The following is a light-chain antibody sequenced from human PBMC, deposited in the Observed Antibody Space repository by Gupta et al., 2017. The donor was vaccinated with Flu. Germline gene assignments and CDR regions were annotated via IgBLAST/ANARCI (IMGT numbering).Light chain of an antibody. Sequence: TIMAVSQGRRATSTCRASQSVYKYLAWYQQKAGQAPRLIIYDASTRATGIPPRFSGSGSGTDFTLTVSSRQSEDFAVYYCQQDYRWSHIIGPGTKV. CDR3: QQDYRWSHI. V-gene: IGKV3-15*01. J-gene: IGKJ3*01. CDR2: DAS. CDR1: QSVYKY.